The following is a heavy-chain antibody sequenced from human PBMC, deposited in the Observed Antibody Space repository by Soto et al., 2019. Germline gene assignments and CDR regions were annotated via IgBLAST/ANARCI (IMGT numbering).Heavy chain of an antibody. D-gene: IGHD6-13*01. CDR2: IYHSGST. CDR3: ARSYSSSLFDY. J-gene: IGHJ4*02. Sequence: SETLSLTCAVSGGSISSGGYSWSWIRQPPGKGLEWIGYIYHSGSTYYNPSLKSRVTISVDRSKNQFSLKLSSVTAADTAVYYCARSYSSSLFDYWGQGTLVTVSS. CDR1: GGSISSGGYS. V-gene: IGHV4-30-2*01.